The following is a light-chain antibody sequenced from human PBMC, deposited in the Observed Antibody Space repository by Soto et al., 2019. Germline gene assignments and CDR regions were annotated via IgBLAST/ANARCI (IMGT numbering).Light chain of an antibody. J-gene: IGLJ3*02. Sequence: QSALTQPPSVSAAPGHQVTIFCSGSSSNIGNNYVSWYQQLPGTAPKLLIFENNKRPSGIPDRFSGSKSGTSATLGITGLQTGDEADYYCGTWDSSLSVGVFGGGTKVTVL. CDR3: GTWDSSLSVGV. CDR1: SSNIGNNY. V-gene: IGLV1-51*02. CDR2: ENN.